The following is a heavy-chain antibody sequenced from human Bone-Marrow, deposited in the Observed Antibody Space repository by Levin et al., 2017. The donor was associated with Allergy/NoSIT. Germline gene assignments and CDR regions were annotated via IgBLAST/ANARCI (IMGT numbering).Heavy chain of an antibody. D-gene: IGHD6-19*01. Sequence: GGSLRLSCVASGFSFSDYGLHWVRQAPGKGLEWMAVISYDGSNKYYSDSVKGRFSVSRDYSKNTMYLQMNSLRGDDTGIYFCAKDGRRWLERRGSVLGVWGQGTMVAVSS. J-gene: IGHJ3*01. CDR3: AKDGRRWLERRGSVLGV. CDR1: GFSFSDYG. V-gene: IGHV3-30*18. CDR2: ISYDGSNK.